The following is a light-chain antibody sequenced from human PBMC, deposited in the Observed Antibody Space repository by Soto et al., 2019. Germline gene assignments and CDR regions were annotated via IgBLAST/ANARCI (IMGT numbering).Light chain of an antibody. CDR3: QQLFIYPPT. CDR2: GAS. Sequence: IQLTQSPSSLSASVGDRVTITCRASQGIINYLAWYQQKPVKAPKLLIYGASTLQSGVPSRFGGSGSGTDFTLTVSSLQPEDFATYYWQQLFIYPPTFCPGTKVDIK. CDR1: QGIINY. V-gene: IGKV1-9*01. J-gene: IGKJ3*01.